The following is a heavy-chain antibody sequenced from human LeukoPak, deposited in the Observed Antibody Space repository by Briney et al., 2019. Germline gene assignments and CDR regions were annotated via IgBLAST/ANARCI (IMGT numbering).Heavy chain of an antibody. J-gene: IGHJ4*02. CDR3: ARIRMVRGVIIEGFDC. D-gene: IGHD3-10*01. CDR1: GYTFTSYA. Sequence: ASVKVSCKASGYTFTSYAMHWVRQAPGQRLEWMGWINAGNGNTKYSQKFQGRVTITRDTSASTAYMELSSLRSEDTAVYYCARIRMVRGVIIEGFDCWGQGTLVTVSS. V-gene: IGHV1-3*01. CDR2: INAGNGNT.